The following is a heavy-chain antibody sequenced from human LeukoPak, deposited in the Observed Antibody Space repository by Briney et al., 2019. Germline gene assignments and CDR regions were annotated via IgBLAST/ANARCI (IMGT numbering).Heavy chain of an antibody. Sequence: PSETLSLTCTVSGGSISSYYWSWIRQPPGKGLEWIGYIYYSGSTNYNPSLKSRVTISVDTSKNQFSLKLSSVTAADTAVYYCARHDYYDSGGYYTPFDYWGQGTLVTVSS. J-gene: IGHJ4*02. V-gene: IGHV4-59*08. CDR2: IYYSGST. CDR3: ARHDYYDSGGYYTPFDY. D-gene: IGHD3-22*01. CDR1: GGSISSYY.